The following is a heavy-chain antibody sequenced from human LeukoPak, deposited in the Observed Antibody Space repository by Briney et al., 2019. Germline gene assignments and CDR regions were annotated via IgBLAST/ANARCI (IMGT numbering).Heavy chain of an antibody. V-gene: IGHV1-69*05. CDR1: GGTFSSYA. J-gene: IGHJ4*02. CDR3: ATLEIFGVVKYNDY. CDR2: IIPIFGTA. Sequence: SVKVSCKASGGTFSSYAISWVRQAPGQGLEWMGRIIPIFGTAHYAQKFQGRVTVTTDESTSTAYMELSSLRSEDTAVYYCATLEIFGVVKYNDYWGQGTLVTVSS. D-gene: IGHD3-3*01.